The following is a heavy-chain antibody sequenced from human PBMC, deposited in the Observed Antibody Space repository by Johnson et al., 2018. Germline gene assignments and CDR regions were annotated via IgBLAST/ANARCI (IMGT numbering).Heavy chain of an antibody. D-gene: IGHD6-19*01. Sequence: VQLVETGGGVVQPGRSLRLSCAASGFTFSGSAMHWVRQAPGKGLEWVAVISYDGSNKYYADSVKGRFTISRDNSKNTLYLQMKSLRAEDTAVYYCAKDLTIGSGLKYYYYYMDVWGKGTTVTVSS. CDR1: GFTFSGSA. CDR2: ISYDGSNK. J-gene: IGHJ6*03. CDR3: AKDLTIGSGLKYYYYYMDV. V-gene: IGHV3-30*18.